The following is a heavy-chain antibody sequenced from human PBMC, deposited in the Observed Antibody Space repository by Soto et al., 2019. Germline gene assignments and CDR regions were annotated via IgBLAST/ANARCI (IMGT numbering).Heavy chain of an antibody. CDR2: ISSDGSKQ. CDR1: GFTFSSYG. CDR3: AKDGVGDAGQLWLVRFPDY. V-gene: IGHV3-30*18. D-gene: IGHD6-19*01. Sequence: QVQLVDSGGGVVQPGGSLRLSCAASGFTFSSYGIHWVRQTPGKGLEWVAVISSDGSKQYYTDSVKGRFNISRDNSKNTLYLQMHSLRAEDTAIYYCAKDGVGDAGQLWLVRFPDYWGQGTQVTVSS. J-gene: IGHJ4*02.